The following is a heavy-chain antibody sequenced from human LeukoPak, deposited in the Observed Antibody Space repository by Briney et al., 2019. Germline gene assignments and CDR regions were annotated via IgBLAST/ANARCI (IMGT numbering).Heavy chain of an antibody. CDR3: AKDPLGAGSYYFYYYYGMDV. Sequence: GGSLRLSCAASGFTFSSYGMHWVRQAPGKGLEWVAVISYDGSNKYYADSVKGRFTISRDNSKNTLYLQMNSLRAEDTAVYYCAKDPLGAGSYYFYYYYGMDVWGQGTTVTVSS. CDR1: GFTFSSYG. J-gene: IGHJ6*02. V-gene: IGHV3-30*18. D-gene: IGHD1-26*01. CDR2: ISYDGSNK.